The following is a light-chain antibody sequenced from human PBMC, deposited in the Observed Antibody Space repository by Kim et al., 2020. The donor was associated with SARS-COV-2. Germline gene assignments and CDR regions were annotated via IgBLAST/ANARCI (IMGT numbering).Light chain of an antibody. CDR2: DTN. V-gene: IGLV7-43*01. Sequence: QAVVTQEPSLTVSPGGTVTLTCASSTGAVTTAYWPNWFQQKPRQPPRALIYDTNSRHSWTPGRFSGSLIGGQAALTLSGVQPEDEAEYYCLLFYRGTWVFGGGTKLTVL. CDR3: LLFYRGTWV. CDR1: TGAVTTAYW. J-gene: IGLJ3*02.